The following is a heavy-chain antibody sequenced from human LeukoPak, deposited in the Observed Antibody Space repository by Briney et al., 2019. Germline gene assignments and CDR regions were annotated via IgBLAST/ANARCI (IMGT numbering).Heavy chain of an antibody. CDR2: ISSSGRTI. Sequence: GGSLRLSCAASGFIFSSYETMWVRQAPGKGLEWVSYISSSGRTIYYADSVKGRFIISRDNAKNSLYLQMNSLRAEDTAVYYCARYGDRGFDFWGQGTRVTVSS. CDR3: ARYGDRGFDF. V-gene: IGHV3-48*03. CDR1: GFIFSSYE. J-gene: IGHJ4*02. D-gene: IGHD4-17*01.